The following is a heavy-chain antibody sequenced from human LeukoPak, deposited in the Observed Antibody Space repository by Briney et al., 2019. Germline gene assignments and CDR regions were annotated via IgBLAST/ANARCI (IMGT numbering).Heavy chain of an antibody. CDR1: GGSISSGSYH. CDR3: ARHILYYFDY. CDR2: IYTSGST. Sequence: SETLSLTCTVSGGSISSGSYHWSWIRQPAGKGLEWIGRIYTSGSTNYNPSLKSRVTISVDTSKNQFSLKLSSVTAADTAVYYCARHILYYFDYWGQGTLVTVSS. J-gene: IGHJ4*02. V-gene: IGHV4-61*02.